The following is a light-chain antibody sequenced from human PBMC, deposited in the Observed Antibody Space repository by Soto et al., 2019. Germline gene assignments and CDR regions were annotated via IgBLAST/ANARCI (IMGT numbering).Light chain of an antibody. J-gene: IGKJ1*01. CDR1: QSVSSY. Sequence: EIVLTQSPATLSLSPGERATLSCGASQSVSSYLAWYQQKPGQAPRLLIYDASNRATGIPARFSGSGSGTDFTLTISSLEPEDFAVYYCQQRSNPGTFGQGTKV. CDR3: QQRSNPGT. CDR2: DAS. V-gene: IGKV3-11*01.